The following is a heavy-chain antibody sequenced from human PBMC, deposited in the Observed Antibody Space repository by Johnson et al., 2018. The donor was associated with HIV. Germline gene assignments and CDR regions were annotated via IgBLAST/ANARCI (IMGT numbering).Heavy chain of an antibody. Sequence: VQLVESGGGLVQPGRSLRLSCAASGFTFDDYAMHWVRQAPGKGLEWVSGISWNSGSIGYADSVKGRFTISRDNAKNSLYLQMNSLRAEDTAVYYCARGGYDSTPRGAFDIWGQGTMVTVSS. CDR2: ISWNSGSI. CDR3: ARGGYDSTPRGAFDI. J-gene: IGHJ3*02. V-gene: IGHV3-9*01. D-gene: IGHD3-22*01. CDR1: GFTFDDYA.